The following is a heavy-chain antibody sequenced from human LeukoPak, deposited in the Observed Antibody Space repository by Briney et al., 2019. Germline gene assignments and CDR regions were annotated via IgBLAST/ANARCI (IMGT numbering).Heavy chain of an antibody. CDR3: ARGGIEDY. CDR1: GFTFSSYA. Sequence: PGGSLRLSCAASGFTFSSYAMHWVRQAPGKGLEWVAVISYDGSNKYYADSVKGRFTISRDNAENSLYLQMNSLRAEDTAVYYCARGGIEDYWGQGTLVTVSS. D-gene: IGHD6-13*01. V-gene: IGHV3-30*04. J-gene: IGHJ4*02. CDR2: ISYDGSNK.